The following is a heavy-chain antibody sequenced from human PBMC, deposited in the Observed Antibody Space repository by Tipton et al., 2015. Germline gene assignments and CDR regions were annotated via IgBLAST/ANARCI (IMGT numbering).Heavy chain of an antibody. CDR1: GGSIRSYY. J-gene: IGHJ4*02. CDR2: IYYSGST. Sequence: LRLSCTVSGGSIRSYYWSWIRQPPGKGLEWIGYIYYSGSTNYNPSLKSRVTISVDTSKNRFSLKLSSVTAADTAVYYCARHRGVGGLADYWGRGTLVTVSS. D-gene: IGHD3-10*01. CDR3: ARHRGVGGLADY. V-gene: IGHV4-59*01.